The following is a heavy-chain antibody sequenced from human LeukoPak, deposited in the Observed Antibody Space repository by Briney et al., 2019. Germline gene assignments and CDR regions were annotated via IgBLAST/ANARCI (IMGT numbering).Heavy chain of an antibody. CDR3: ARHKRDSSGYVIDY. J-gene: IGHJ4*02. V-gene: IGHV5-51*01. CDR1: GYSFIPYW. Sequence: GASLKISCTASGYSFIPYWIGWVRPMPGKGLEWMGIIYPGDSDTRYSPSFEGQVTISTDKSIRTAYLQWRSLKASDTAMYYCARHKRDSSGYVIDYWGQGTLVTVSS. D-gene: IGHD3-22*01. CDR2: IYPGDSDT.